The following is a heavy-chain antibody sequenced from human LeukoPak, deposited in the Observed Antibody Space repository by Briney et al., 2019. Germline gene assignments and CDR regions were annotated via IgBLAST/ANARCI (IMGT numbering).Heavy chain of an antibody. CDR2: MNPNSGNT. CDR1: GYTFTSSV. J-gene: IGHJ4*02. V-gene: IGHV1-8*01. Sequence: ASVKVSRKAPGYTFTSSVINEVRQATEQGLEWMGWMNPNSGNTGSAQKFQGRVAMTRDTSISTAYMDLSSLRSDDTAVYYCVARANWGQGTLVSVSS. CDR3: VARAN.